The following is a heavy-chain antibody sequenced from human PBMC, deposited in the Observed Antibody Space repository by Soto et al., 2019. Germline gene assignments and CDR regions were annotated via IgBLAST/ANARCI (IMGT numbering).Heavy chain of an antibody. CDR2: ISSSSSYI. V-gene: IGHV3-21*01. J-gene: IGHJ5*02. CDR1: GFTFSSYS. D-gene: IGHD6-19*01. CDR3: ARDGALAAVAGTSWFDP. Sequence: PGGSLRLSCAASGFTFSSYSMNWVRQAPGKGLEWVSSISSSSSYIYYADSVKGRFTISRDNAKNSLYLQMNSLRAEDTAVYYCARDGALAAVAGTSWFDPWGQGTLVTVSS.